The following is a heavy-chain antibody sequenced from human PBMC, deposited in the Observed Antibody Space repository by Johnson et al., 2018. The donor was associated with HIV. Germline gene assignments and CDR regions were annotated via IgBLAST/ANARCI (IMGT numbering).Heavy chain of an antibody. CDR1: GFTFSSYG. CDR3: ARRIAAADDAFDI. D-gene: IGHD6-25*01. V-gene: IGHV3-33*08. Sequence: QVHLVESGGGVVQPGRSLRLSCAASGFTFSSYGMAWVRQAPGKGLEWVTFIRYDGSNEYYGDSVKGRFTISRENAKNSLYLQMNSLRAGDTAMYYCARRIAAADDAFDIWGQGTMVTVSS. CDR2: IRYDGSNE. J-gene: IGHJ3*02.